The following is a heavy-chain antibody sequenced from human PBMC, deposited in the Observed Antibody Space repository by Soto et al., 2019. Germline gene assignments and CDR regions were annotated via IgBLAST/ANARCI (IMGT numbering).Heavy chain of an antibody. Sequence: QVQLVESGGGVVQPGRSLRLSCAASGFTVSSYGMHWVRQAPGNGLEWVAVISRDGGTKYYADSVKGRFTIARDNSRNTLFLEMNSLRGDDMAVYYCTGEVASGYWGQGTLVIVSA. J-gene: IGHJ4*02. CDR3: TGEVASGY. V-gene: IGHV3-30*03. CDR2: ISRDGGTK. D-gene: IGHD2-8*02. CDR1: GFTVSSYG.